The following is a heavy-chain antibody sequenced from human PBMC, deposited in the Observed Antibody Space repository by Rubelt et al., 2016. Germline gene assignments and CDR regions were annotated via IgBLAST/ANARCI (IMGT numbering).Heavy chain of an antibody. J-gene: IGHJ4*02. V-gene: IGHV4-34*01. Sequence: QVQLQQWGAGLLKPSETLSLTCAVYGGSFSGYYWSWIRQPPGKGLEWIGEINHSGSTNYNPSLKSRVTISVDTSKNQFSLKLSSVTAADTAVYYCASYSSGKVDYWGQGTLVTVSS. CDR2: INHSGST. CDR3: ASYSSGKVDY. D-gene: IGHD6-25*01. CDR1: GGSFSGYY.